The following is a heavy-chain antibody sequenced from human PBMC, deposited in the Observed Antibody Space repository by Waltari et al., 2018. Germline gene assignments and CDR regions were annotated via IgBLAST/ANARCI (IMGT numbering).Heavy chain of an antibody. Sequence: EVQLVESGGGLIQPGGSLRLSCAASGFTVSSNYMSWVRQAPGKGLEWVSVIYSGGSTYYADSVKGRFTISRDNSKNTLYRQMNSLRAEDTAVYYCARERSIAARYFDYWGQGTLVTVSS. J-gene: IGHJ4*02. CDR3: ARERSIAARYFDY. CDR1: GFTVSSNY. CDR2: IYSGGST. V-gene: IGHV3-53*01. D-gene: IGHD6-6*01.